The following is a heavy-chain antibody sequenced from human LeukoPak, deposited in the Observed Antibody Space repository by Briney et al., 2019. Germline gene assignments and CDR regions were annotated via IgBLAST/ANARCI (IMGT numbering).Heavy chain of an antibody. Sequence: SETLSLTCAVYGVSFSGYYWSWIRQPPGKGLEWIGEINHSGSTNYNPSLKSRVTISVDTSKNQFSLKLSSVTAADTAVYYCAIDHRYYYDSSGYSFDYWGQGTLVTVSS. D-gene: IGHD3-22*01. CDR2: INHSGST. CDR3: AIDHRYYYDSSGYSFDY. CDR1: GVSFSGYY. J-gene: IGHJ4*02. V-gene: IGHV4-34*01.